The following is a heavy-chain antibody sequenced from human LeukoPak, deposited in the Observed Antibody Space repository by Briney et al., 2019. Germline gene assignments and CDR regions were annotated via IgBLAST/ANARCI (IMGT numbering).Heavy chain of an antibody. V-gene: IGHV3-21*01. CDR1: GFTFSSYS. Sequence: PGGSLRLSCAASGFTFSSYSMNWVRQAPGKGLEWVSSISSSSSYIYYADSVKGRFTISRDNAKNSLYLQMNSLRAEDTAVYYCARDETAAGTGYDYWGQGTLVTVSS. J-gene: IGHJ4*02. D-gene: IGHD6-13*01. CDR3: ARDETAAGTGYDY. CDR2: ISSSSSYI.